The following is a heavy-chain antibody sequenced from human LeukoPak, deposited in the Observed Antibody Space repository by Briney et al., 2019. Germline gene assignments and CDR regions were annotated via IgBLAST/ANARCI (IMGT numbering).Heavy chain of an antibody. CDR1: SGSISTSNYY. CDR2: IFYSGST. V-gene: IGHV4-39*07. D-gene: IGHD1-26*01. CDR3: ARVGSGSYLNYYYYMDV. J-gene: IGHJ6*03. Sequence: RPSETLSLTCTVSSGSISTSNYYWGWVRQPPGKALEWIGNIFYSGSTYYSPSLKSRVTISLDTSKNQFSLKLSAVTAADTAVYYCARVGSGSYLNYYYYMDVWGKGTTVTVSS.